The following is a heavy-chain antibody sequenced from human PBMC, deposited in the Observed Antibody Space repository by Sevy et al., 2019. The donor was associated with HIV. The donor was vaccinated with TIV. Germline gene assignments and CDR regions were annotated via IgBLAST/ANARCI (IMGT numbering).Heavy chain of an antibody. Sequence: ASVKVSCKASGYTFTSYAMNWVRQAPGQGLEWMGWMNTNTGNPTYAQGFTGRFVFSLDTSVSTAYLQISSLKAEDTAVYYCARGVRYCSGGSCYSGFYYYGMDVWGQGTTVTVSS. V-gene: IGHV7-4-1*02. CDR1: GYTFTSYA. J-gene: IGHJ6*02. CDR3: ARGVRYCSGGSCYSGFYYYGMDV. D-gene: IGHD2-15*01. CDR2: MNTNTGNP.